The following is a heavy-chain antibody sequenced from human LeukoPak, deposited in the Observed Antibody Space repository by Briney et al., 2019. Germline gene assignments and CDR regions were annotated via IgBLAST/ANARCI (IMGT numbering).Heavy chain of an antibody. V-gene: IGHV1-18*01. CDR1: GYTFTRYG. J-gene: IGHJ6*03. CDR3: ARGGGGVGYFYHNMDV. D-gene: IGHD3-16*01. CDR2: INAYNDNT. Sequence: ASVQVSCKASGYTFTRYGISWVRQAPGQGLEWMGWINAYNDNTNYADNLQGRVIMTTDTARSTAYMELRSLRSDDTAVYYCARGGGGVGYFYHNMDVWGKGTTITVSS.